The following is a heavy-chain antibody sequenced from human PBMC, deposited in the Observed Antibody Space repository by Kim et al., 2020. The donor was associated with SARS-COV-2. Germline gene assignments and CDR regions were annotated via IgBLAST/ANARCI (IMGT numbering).Heavy chain of an antibody. CDR1: GFSFSGYD. J-gene: IGHJ6*02. D-gene: IGHD3-16*01. CDR2: IRNSGSTI. V-gene: IGHV3-48*02. CDR3: ARVGLLGAYNMDV. Sequence: GGSLRLSCVVSGFSFSGYDMNWVRQAPGKGLEWVSYIRNSGSTIWYAASVKGRFTISRDNAKNSLYLQMNRLSDEDTAVYYCARVGLLGAYNMDVWGQGTTVTVSS.